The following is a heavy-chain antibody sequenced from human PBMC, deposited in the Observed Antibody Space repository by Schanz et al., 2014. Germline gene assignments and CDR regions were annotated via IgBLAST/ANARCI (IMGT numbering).Heavy chain of an antibody. Sequence: EVQLLESGGGLVQPGGSLRLSCAASGFTFSSYAMSWVRQAPGKGLEWVSGITGASDHIDYAESVKGRFTISRDNAKNSLYLEMNSLRAEDTAVYYCAKSQGSSFDSWGQGTLVTVSS. D-gene: IGHD6-13*01. V-gene: IGHV3-23*01. CDR3: AKSQGSSFDS. CDR2: ITGASDHI. J-gene: IGHJ4*02. CDR1: GFTFSSYA.